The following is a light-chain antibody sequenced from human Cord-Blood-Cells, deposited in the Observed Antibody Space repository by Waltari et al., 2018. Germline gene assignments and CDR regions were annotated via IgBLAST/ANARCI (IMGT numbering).Light chain of an antibody. CDR2: DAS. CDR1: QSVSSY. V-gene: IGKV3-11*01. CDR3: QQRSNWPPKYT. J-gene: IGKJ2*01. Sequence: EIVLTQSPDTLSLSPGERATLSCRASQSVSSYLAWYQQKPGQAPRLLIYDASNRATGIPARFSGSGSGTDFTLTISSLGPEDFAVYYCQQRSNWPPKYTFGQGTKLEIK.